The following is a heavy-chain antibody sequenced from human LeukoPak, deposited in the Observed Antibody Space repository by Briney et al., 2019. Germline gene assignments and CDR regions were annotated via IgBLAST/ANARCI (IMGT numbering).Heavy chain of an antibody. J-gene: IGHJ4*02. D-gene: IGHD6-19*01. Sequence: TPSETLSLTCTVSGGSISSSSYYWGWIRQPPGKGLEWIGYIYYSGSTNYNPSLKSRVTISVDTSKNQFSLKLSSVTAADTAVYYCARETGYSSGWYVYWGQGTLVTVSS. CDR2: IYYSGST. CDR3: ARETGYSSGWYVY. V-gene: IGHV4-61*01. CDR1: GGSISSSSYY.